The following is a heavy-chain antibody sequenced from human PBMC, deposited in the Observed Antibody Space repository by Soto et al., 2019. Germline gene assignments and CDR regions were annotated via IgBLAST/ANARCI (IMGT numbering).Heavy chain of an antibody. CDR1: GYTFTSYD. CDR2: MNPNSGNT. CDR3: ARSRSARAWFDP. D-gene: IGHD3-10*01. Sequence: QVQLVQSGAEAKKPGASVKVSCKASGYTFTSYDINWVRQATGQGLEWMGWMNPNSGNTGYAQKFQGRVTMTRNTSISTAYMELSSLRSEDTAVYFCARSRSARAWFDPWGQGTLVTVSS. V-gene: IGHV1-8*01. J-gene: IGHJ5*02.